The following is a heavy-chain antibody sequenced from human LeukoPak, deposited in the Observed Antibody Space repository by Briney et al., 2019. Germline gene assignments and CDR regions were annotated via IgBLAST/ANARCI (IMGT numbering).Heavy chain of an antibody. Sequence: SAKVSCKASGGTFSSYAISWVRQAPGQGLEWMGGIIPIFGTANYAQKFQGRVTITADESTSTAYMELSSLRSEDTAVYYCARDLSPAYYDSSGSYFDYWGQGTLVTVSS. J-gene: IGHJ4*02. D-gene: IGHD3-22*01. CDR3: ARDLSPAYYDSSGSYFDY. CDR2: IIPIFGTA. V-gene: IGHV1-69*13. CDR1: GGTFSSYA.